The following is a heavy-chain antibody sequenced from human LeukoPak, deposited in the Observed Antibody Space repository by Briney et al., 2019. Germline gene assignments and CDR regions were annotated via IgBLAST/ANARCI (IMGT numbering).Heavy chain of an antibody. J-gene: IGHJ4*02. Sequence: GGSLRLSCAASGFTVSNNYMSWVRQAPGKGLEWVSVIYSGGSTYYADSVKGRFTISRDNSKNTLYLQMNNLRAEDTAVYYCARVAFRSSSYISGIDYWGQGTLVTVSS. D-gene: IGHD1-20*01. V-gene: IGHV3-53*01. CDR1: GFTVSNNY. CDR2: IYSGGST. CDR3: ARVAFRSSSYISGIDY.